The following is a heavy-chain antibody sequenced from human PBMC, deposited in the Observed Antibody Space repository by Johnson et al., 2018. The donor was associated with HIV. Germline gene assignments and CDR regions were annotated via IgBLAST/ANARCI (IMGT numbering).Heavy chain of an antibody. Sequence: VQLVESGGGLVQPGGSLRLSCAASGFTFSSYWMHWVRQAPGKGLVWVSRINSDGSKKYYADSVKGRFTVSRDNTKNTLYLQMNSLRAEDTAVYYCARDGGYSYFAFDLWGQGTVVTVSS. J-gene: IGHJ3*01. D-gene: IGHD5-18*01. CDR3: ARDGGYSYFAFDL. CDR1: GFTFSSYW. V-gene: IGHV3-74*01. CDR2: INSDGSKK.